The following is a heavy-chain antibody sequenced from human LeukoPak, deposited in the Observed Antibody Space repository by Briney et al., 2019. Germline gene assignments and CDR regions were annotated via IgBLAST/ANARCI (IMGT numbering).Heavy chain of an antibody. CDR3: AKDSRSGYSSGWYRVAFDI. CDR2: ISWNSGSI. J-gene: IGHJ3*02. Sequence: GRSLRLSCVGSGFTIHDYAMHWVRQAPGRGLEWVSGISWNSGSIGYADSVKGRFTISRDNAKNSLYLQMNSLRAEDTALYYCAKDSRSGYSSGWYRVAFDIWGQGTMVTVSS. CDR1: GFTIHDYA. D-gene: IGHD6-19*01. V-gene: IGHV3-9*01.